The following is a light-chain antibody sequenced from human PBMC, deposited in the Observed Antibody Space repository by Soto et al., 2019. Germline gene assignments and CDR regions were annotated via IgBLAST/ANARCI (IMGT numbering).Light chain of an antibody. CDR3: QQLNSYPLT. V-gene: IGKV3-11*01. CDR1: QSVSSY. Sequence: EIVLTQSPATLSLSPGERATLSCRASQSVSSYLAWYQQKPGQAPRLLIYDASNRATGIPARFSGSGSGTDFTLTISSLEPEDFETYYCQQLNSYPLTLRGGTKVDIK. J-gene: IGKJ4*01. CDR2: DAS.